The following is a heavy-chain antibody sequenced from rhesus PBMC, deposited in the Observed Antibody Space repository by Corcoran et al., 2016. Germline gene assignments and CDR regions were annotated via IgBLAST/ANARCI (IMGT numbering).Heavy chain of an antibody. CDR1: GFSLSTPGTG. V-gene: IGHV2-95*01. Sequence: QVTLKESGPALVKPTQTLTLTCTFSGFSLSTPGTGLGWIRQPPGKALEWLASIYWNDSKYYSTSLKSRLTISKDTSKNQVVLTMTNMDPVDTATYYCARGGGYSGYTDYFDYWGQGVLVTVSS. CDR2: IYWNDSK. J-gene: IGHJ4*01. CDR3: ARGGGYSGYTDYFDY. D-gene: IGHD5-30*01.